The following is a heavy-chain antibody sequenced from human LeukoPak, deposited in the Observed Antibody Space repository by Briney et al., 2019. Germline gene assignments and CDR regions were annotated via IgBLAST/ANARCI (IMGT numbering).Heavy chain of an antibody. D-gene: IGHD4-17*01. CDR1: GFTFSRYD. CDR3: ARGDYGDYVHWYFDP. CDR2: IWYDGSNK. J-gene: IGHJ2*01. V-gene: IGHV3-33*01. Sequence: PGGSLRLSCAASGFTFSRYDMHWVRQAPGKGLEWVAVIWYDGSNKYSVDSVKGRFTISRDNSKHTLYLQMNSLRAEDTAVYYCARGDYGDYVHWYFDPWGRGTLVTVSS.